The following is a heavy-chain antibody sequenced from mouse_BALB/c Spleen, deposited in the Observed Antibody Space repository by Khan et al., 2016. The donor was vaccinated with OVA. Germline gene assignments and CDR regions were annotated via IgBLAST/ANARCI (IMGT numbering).Heavy chain of an antibody. D-gene: IGHD2-2*01. CDR2: INPRNGDT. J-gene: IGHJ3*01. CDR3: TRSGYGSFAY. Sequence: QVQLQQSGAELVKPGASVRLSCKASGYTFTSYYLYWVKQRPGQGLEWIGDINPRNGDTNFNEKFKSKATLTVDKSSSTAYIHLNSLTSEDSAIYYCTRSGYGSFAYWGQGTLVTVSA. V-gene: IGHV1-53*01. CDR1: GYTFTSYY.